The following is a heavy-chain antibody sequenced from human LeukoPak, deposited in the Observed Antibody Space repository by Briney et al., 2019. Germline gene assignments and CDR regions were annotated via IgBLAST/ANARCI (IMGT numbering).Heavy chain of an antibody. CDR3: ARDRSPEGYYDSSHWDYYHGMDV. J-gene: IGHJ6*02. V-gene: IGHV4-59*01. CDR1: GGSISNYY. CDR2: IYYSGST. D-gene: IGHD3-22*01. Sequence: SETLSLTCNVSGGSISNYYWSWIRQPPGKGLEWIGYIYYSGSTNYNPSLKSRVTISVDTSKNQFSLNLSSVTAADTAMYYCARDRSPEGYYDSSHWDYYHGMDVWGQGTAVTVSS.